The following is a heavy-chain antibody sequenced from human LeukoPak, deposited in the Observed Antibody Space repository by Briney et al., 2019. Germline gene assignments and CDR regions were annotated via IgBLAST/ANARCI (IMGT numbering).Heavy chain of an antibody. V-gene: IGHV4-39*01. CDR3: ARRGVVTMVSFDL. CDR2: IYYSGST. CDR1: GGSISSSSYY. D-gene: IGHD3-10*01. Sequence: PSETLSLTCTVSGGSISSSSYYWGWIRQPPGKGLEWIGSIYYSGSTYYNPSLKSRVTISVDTSKNQFSLKLSSVTAADTAVYYCARRGVVTMVSFDLWGRGTLVTVSS. J-gene: IGHJ2*01.